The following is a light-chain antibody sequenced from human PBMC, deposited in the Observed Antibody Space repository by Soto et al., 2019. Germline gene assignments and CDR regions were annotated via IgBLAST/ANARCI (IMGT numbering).Light chain of an antibody. CDR2: PTS. V-gene: IGKV1-9*01. CDR1: QGISSY. CDR3: QQSSSFPLT. J-gene: IGKJ3*01. Sequence: DIQLTQSPSFLSASVGDRVTITCRASQGISSYLAWYQQKPGKAPKLLIYPTSNLQSGVPSRFSGSGSGTDFTLTISSLQPEDFAAYYCQQSSSFPLTFGPGTKVDIK.